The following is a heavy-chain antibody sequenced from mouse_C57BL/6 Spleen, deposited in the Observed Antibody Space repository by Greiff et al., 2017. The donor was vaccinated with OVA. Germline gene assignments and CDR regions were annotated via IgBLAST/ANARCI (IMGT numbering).Heavy chain of an antibody. J-gene: IGHJ4*01. Sequence: EVQLQQSGPELVKPGASVKIPCKASGYTFTDYNMDWVKQSHGKSLEWIGDINPNNGGTNYNQKFKGKATLTVDKSPSTAYMELRSLTSEDTAVYYCARWGATDLYYAMDYWGQGTSVTVSS. CDR3: ARWGATDLYYAMDY. V-gene: IGHV1-18*01. CDR2: INPNNGGT. D-gene: IGHD3-1*01. CDR1: GYTFTDYN.